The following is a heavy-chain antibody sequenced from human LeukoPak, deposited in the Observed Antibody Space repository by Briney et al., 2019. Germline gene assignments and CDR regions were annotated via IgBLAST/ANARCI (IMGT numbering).Heavy chain of an antibody. J-gene: IGHJ4*02. CDR3: AASYYYDSSGDYYFDY. CDR2: IYPGDSDT. V-gene: IGHV5-51*01. CDR1: GYSFTSYW. Sequence: GESLKISCKGSGYSFTSYWIGWVRQMPGKGLEWVGIIYPGDSDTRYSPSFQGQVTISADKSISTAYLQWSSLKASDTAMYYCAASYYYDSSGDYYFDYWGQGTLVTVSS. D-gene: IGHD3-22*01.